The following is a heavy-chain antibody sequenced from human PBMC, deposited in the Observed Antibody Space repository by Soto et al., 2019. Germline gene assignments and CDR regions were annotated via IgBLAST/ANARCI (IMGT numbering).Heavy chain of an antibody. J-gene: IGHJ6*02. Sequence: ASVKVSCKASGYTFTGYYMHWVRQAPGQGLEWMGWINPNSGGTNYAQKFQGRVTMTRDTSISTAYMDLSRLRSDDTAVFYCARGPSLWYSSSWYPRFGYYGMDVWGQGTTVTVSS. CDR3: ARGPSLWYSSSWYPRFGYYGMDV. CDR2: INPNSGGT. D-gene: IGHD6-13*01. CDR1: GYTFTGYY. V-gene: IGHV1-2*02.